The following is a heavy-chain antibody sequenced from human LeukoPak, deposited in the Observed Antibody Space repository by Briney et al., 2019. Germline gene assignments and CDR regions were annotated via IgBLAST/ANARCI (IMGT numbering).Heavy chain of an antibody. J-gene: IGHJ6*03. V-gene: IGHV1-18*01. CDR2: INAYNGDT. D-gene: IGHD2-2*01. Sequence: ASVKVSCKASGYTFTNYGVSWVRQAPGQGLEWMGWINAYNGDTHYAQNLQGRLTMTTDTSTSMAFMELRSLRPDDTAVYFCARWGLVAPGTYYYYYMDVWGRGTAVTVSS. CDR1: GYTFTNYG. CDR3: ARWGLVAPGTYYYYYMDV.